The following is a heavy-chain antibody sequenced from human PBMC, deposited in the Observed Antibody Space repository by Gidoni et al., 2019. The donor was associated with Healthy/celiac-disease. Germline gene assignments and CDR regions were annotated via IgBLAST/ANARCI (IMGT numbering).Heavy chain of an antibody. D-gene: IGHD6-19*01. CDR1: GFTFSSYW. CDR2: IKQDGSEK. J-gene: IGHJ3*02. V-gene: IGHV3-7*04. CDR3: ARETTGIAVAGQEAFDI. Sequence: EVQLVESGGGLVQPGGSLRLSCAASGFTFSSYWMSWVRQAPGKGLEWVANIKQDGSEKYYVDSVKGRFTISRDNAKNSLYLQMNSLRAEDTAVYYCARETTGIAVAGQEAFDIWGQGTMVTVFS.